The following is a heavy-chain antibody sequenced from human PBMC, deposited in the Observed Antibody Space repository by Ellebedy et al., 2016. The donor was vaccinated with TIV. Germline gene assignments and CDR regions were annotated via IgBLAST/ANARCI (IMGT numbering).Heavy chain of an antibody. CDR3: AKVGFGYAAMVTYYFDY. CDR1: GFTFSSYA. Sequence: GESLKISXAASGFTFSSYAMSWVRQAPGRGLEWVSAISGSGGSTYYADSVKGRFTISRDNSKNTLYLQMNSLRAEDTAVYYCAKVGFGYAAMVTYYFDYWGQGTLVTVSS. CDR2: ISGSGGST. V-gene: IGHV3-23*01. D-gene: IGHD5-18*01. J-gene: IGHJ4*02.